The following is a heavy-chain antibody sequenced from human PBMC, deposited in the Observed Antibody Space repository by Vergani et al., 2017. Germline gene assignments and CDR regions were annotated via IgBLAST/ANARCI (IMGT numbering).Heavy chain of an antibody. J-gene: IGHJ6*02. CDR1: GGSISSHY. Sequence: QVQLQESGPGLVKPSETLSLTCTVSGGSISSHYWSWIRQPPGKGLEWIGYIYYSGSTNYNPSLKSQVTISVDTSKNQFSLKLSSVTAADTAVYYCARDTGTMIVDGMDVWGQGTTVTVSS. V-gene: IGHV4-59*11. CDR3: ARDTGTMIVDGMDV. D-gene: IGHD3-22*01. CDR2: IYYSGST.